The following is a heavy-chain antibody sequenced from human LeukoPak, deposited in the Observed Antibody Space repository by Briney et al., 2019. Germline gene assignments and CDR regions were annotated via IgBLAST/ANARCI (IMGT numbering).Heavy chain of an antibody. J-gene: IGHJ3*02. CDR2: IYYSGST. D-gene: IGHD5-24*01. V-gene: IGHV4-59*12. Sequence: SETLSLTCTVSGGSISSYYWSWIRQPPGKGLEWIGYIYYSGSTNYNPSLKSRVTISVDTSKNQFSLKLSSVTAADTAVYYCARAEMATTLYAFDIWGQGTMVTVSS. CDR1: GGSISSYY. CDR3: ARAEMATTLYAFDI.